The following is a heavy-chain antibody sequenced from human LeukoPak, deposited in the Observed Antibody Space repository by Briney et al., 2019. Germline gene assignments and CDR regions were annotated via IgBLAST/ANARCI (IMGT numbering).Heavy chain of an antibody. CDR2: ISAYNGNT. CDR3: ARDHYDSSGYYYYYYYYMDV. D-gene: IGHD3-22*01. CDR1: GCTFTSYG. J-gene: IGHJ6*03. Sequence: ASVKVSCKASGCTFTSYGISWVRQAPGQGLEWMGWISAYNGNTNYAQKLQGRVTMTTDTSTSTAYMELRSLRSDDTAVYYCARDHYDSSGYYYYYYYYMDVWGKGTTVTISS. V-gene: IGHV1-18*01.